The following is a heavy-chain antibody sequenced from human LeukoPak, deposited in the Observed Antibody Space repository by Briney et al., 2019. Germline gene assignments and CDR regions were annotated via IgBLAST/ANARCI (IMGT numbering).Heavy chain of an antibody. CDR2: LYSGGNT. Sequence: GRSLRLSCAASGSTVSSNYMSWVRQAPGKGLEWVSVLYSGGNTYYADSVQGRFTISRDNSRNTLYLQMNSLRVEDTAVYYCATEGFRGVLFHIWGQGTVVTVSS. CDR1: GSTVSSNY. V-gene: IGHV3-66*01. CDR3: ATEGFRGVLFHI. D-gene: IGHD3-10*01. J-gene: IGHJ3*02.